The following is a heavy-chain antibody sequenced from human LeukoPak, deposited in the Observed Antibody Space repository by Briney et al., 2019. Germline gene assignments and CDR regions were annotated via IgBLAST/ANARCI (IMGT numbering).Heavy chain of an antibody. CDR2: IKSKSDGGTA. Sequence: PGGSLRLSCAASGFTSSNAWMSWGRQAPGKGLEWVGHIKSKSDGGTADYAAPVKGRFTISRDDSKNTLYLHMNSLRAEDTALYYCAKERDPHYDILTDYLPDAFDIWGQGTMVTVSS. CDR3: AKERDPHYDILTDYLPDAFDI. CDR1: GFTSSNAW. J-gene: IGHJ3*02. D-gene: IGHD3-9*01. V-gene: IGHV3-15*01.